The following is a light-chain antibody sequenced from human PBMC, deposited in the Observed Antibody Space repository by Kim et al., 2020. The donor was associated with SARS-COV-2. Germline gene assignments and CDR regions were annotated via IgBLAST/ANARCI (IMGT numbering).Light chain of an antibody. Sequence: EIVLTQSPGTLSLSTGEGATLSCRASQSVGTYLAWYQQRPGQAPRLLMYGASMRATGISDRFSGSGSGTDFTLTITRLEPEDFAVYYCQRYGSSPYTFGQGTKLEI. J-gene: IGKJ2*01. CDR3: QRYGSSPYT. CDR2: GAS. CDR1: QSVGTY. V-gene: IGKV3-20*01.